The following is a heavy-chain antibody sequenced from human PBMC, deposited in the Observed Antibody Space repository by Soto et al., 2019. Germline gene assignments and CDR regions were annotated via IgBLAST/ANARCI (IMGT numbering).Heavy chain of an antibody. D-gene: IGHD3-16*02. Sequence: PSETLSLTCAVYGGSFSGYYWSWIRQPPGKGLEWIGEIDHSGSTNYNPSLKSRVTISVDTSKNQFSLKLSSVTAADTAVYYCARRSYDYVWGSYHNWGQGTLVTVSS. CDR3: ARRSYDYVWGSYHN. CDR2: IDHSGST. CDR1: GGSFSGYY. J-gene: IGHJ4*02. V-gene: IGHV4-34*01.